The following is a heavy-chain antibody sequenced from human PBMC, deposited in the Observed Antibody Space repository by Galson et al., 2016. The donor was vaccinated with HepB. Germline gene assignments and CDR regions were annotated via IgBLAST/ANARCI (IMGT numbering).Heavy chain of an antibody. CDR2: ISSRGATAI. D-gene: IGHD3-10*01. Sequence: SLRLSCAASGFTFSDYYMTWIRQAPGKGLGWVSSISSRGATAIHYADSVKGRFTISRDNAKNSLSLQMNSLRAEDTAVYYCAKEHYFGSGSYFDSWGQGTLVTVSS. CDR1: GFTFSDYY. J-gene: IGHJ4*02. CDR3: AKEHYFGSGSYFDS. V-gene: IGHV3-11*01.